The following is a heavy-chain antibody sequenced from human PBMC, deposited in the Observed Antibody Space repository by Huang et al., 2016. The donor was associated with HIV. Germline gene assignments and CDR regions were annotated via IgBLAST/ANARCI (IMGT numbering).Heavy chain of an antibody. J-gene: IGHJ4*02. CDR3: ARDWSFGSSTSPAD. D-gene: IGHD6-6*01. V-gene: IGHV1-2*02. CDR1: GYTFTDSN. Sequence: QVQLVQSGAEVKNPGASVRVSCKASGYTFTDSNIHWVRQAPGQGLEGMGWINPKRGGTIYAQRVQGRVTRTRDTTISTVHMDLRRIQSDDTAVYFCARDWSFGSSTSPADWGQGTLVTVSS. CDR2: INPKRGGT.